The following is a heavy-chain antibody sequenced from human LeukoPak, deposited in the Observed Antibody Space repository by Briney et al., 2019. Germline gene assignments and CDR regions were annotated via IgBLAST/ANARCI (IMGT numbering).Heavy chain of an antibody. Sequence: GGSPCPSCAASGFTFSSYAMSWVCQAPEKGLEWVSAISGSGGSTYYADSVKGRFTISRDNSKNTLYLQMNSLRAEDTAVYYCAKPRYYSDRRDDFWGQGTLVTVSS. V-gene: IGHV3-23*01. CDR2: ISGSGGST. D-gene: IGHD3-22*01. CDR1: GFTFSSYA. CDR3: AKPRYYSDRRDDF. J-gene: IGHJ4*02.